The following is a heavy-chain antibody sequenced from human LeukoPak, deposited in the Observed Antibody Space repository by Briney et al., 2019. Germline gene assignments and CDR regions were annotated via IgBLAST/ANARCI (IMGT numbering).Heavy chain of an antibody. Sequence: PGGSLRLSCAASGFTFSSYEMNLVRQAPGKGLEWVSHISSSGSTIYYTDSVKGRFTISRDNSKNSLYLQMNSLRAEDTAIYYCARTVARIGYWGQGTLVTVSS. CDR2: ISSSGSTI. CDR1: GFTFSSYE. CDR3: ARTVARIGY. D-gene: IGHD1-14*01. V-gene: IGHV3-48*03. J-gene: IGHJ4*02.